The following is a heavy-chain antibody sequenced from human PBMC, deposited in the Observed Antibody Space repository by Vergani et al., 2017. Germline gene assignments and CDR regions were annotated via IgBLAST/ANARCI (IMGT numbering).Heavy chain of an antibody. J-gene: IGHJ4*02. D-gene: IGHD6-13*01. CDR3: AKDRKSTWYGFDY. Sequence: VQLLESGGGVVQPGESLRLSCAASGFHFDQYGMHWVRQAPGKGLEWVGYLRADSTGQQYKDSVKGRFTISRDNSKNTMYLQMNSVRSDDTAIYYCAKDRKSTWYGFDYWGQGTLVTVSS. CDR1: GFHFDQYG. CDR2: LRADSTGQ. V-gene: IGHV3-30*02.